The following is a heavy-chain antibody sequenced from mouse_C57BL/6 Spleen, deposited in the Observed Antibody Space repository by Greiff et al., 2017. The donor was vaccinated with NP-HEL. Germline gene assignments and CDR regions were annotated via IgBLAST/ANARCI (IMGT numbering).Heavy chain of an antibody. CDR2: IYPGDGDT. D-gene: IGHD1-1*01. CDR1: GYAFSSSW. Sequence: VQLQQSGPELVKPGASVKISCKASGYAFSSSWMNWVKQRPGKGLGRIGRIYPGDGDTNYNGKFKGKTTLTAEKSSGTAYMQLSSLTSEGAAVYVCAKAPTVGAMDYWGQGTSVTVSS. V-gene: IGHV1-82*01. CDR3: AKAPTVGAMDY. J-gene: IGHJ4*01.